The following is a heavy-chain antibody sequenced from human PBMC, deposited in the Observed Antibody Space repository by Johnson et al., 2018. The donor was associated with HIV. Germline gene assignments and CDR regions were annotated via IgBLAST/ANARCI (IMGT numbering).Heavy chain of an antibody. J-gene: IGHJ3*02. CDR2: IRYDGSNK. V-gene: IGHV3-30*02. CDR3: ASKTPVVEDAFDI. Sequence: QVQLVESGGGLVQPGGSLRLSCAASGFTFSDHYMDWVRQAPGKGLEWVAFIRYDGSNKYYADSVKGLFTISRDNSKNTLYLQMNSLRAEDTAVYYCASKTPVVEDAFDIWGQGTMVTVSS. D-gene: IGHD2-2*01. CDR1: GFTFSDHY.